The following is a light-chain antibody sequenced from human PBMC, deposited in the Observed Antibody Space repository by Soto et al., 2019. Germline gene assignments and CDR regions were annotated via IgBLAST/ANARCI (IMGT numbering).Light chain of an antibody. CDR2: EVI. J-gene: IGLJ2*01. CDR3: SSYTTSSALV. V-gene: IGLV2-14*01. CDR1: IRDVGGYDY. Sequence: LTHSASVSGSPGPSINIPCTGTIRDVGGYDYVSWYQQHPGKVPKLIIYEVIKRPSGVSHRFSGSKSGNTASLTISGLQTEDEADYYCSSYTTSSALVFGGGTKVTVL.